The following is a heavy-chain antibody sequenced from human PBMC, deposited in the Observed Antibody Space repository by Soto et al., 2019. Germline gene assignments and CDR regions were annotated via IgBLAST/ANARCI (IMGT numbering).Heavy chain of an antibody. D-gene: IGHD3-3*01. J-gene: IGHJ4*02. V-gene: IGHV1-2*04. CDR3: ARSPDYDFWSGYYPGYDS. Sequence: GASLKISCRTSGYTFTGYYMHWVRQAPGQGLEWMGWINPNSGGTNYAQKFQGWVTMTRDTSISTAYMELSRLRSDDTAVYYCARSPDYDFWSGYYPGYDSWGQGTLVTVSS. CDR1: GYTFTGYY. CDR2: INPNSGGT.